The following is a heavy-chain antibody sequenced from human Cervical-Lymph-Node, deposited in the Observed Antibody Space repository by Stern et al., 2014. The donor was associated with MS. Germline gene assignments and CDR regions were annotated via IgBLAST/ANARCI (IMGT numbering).Heavy chain of an antibody. D-gene: IGHD2-8*01. J-gene: IGHJ4*02. CDR3: ARGGTMVKMLYGTYYFDS. V-gene: IGHV4-34*01. CDR1: GGSFSAYY. CDR2: IDHRGTT. Sequence: QVQLGQWGAGLLRPSETLSLTCAVYGGSFSAYYWTWIRQSPGKGLEWIGEIDHRGTTKYNPSLRSRVIISVDTSKNQFSLKANSVTAADTAVYYCARGGTMVKMLYGTYYFDSWGQGTLVTVSS.